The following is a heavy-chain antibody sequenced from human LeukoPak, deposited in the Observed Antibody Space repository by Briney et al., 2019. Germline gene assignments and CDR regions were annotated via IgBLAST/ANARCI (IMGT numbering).Heavy chain of an antibody. Sequence: ETLSLTCAVYGGSLSGYYWSWIRQPPGKGLEWVSSISSSSSYIYYADSVKGRFTISRDNAKNSLYLQMNSLRAEDTAVYYCARGGAAAASGGYEYFQHWGQGTLVTVSS. CDR1: GGSLSGYY. CDR2: ISSSSSYI. J-gene: IGHJ1*01. CDR3: ARGGAAAASGGYEYFQH. V-gene: IGHV3-21*01. D-gene: IGHD6-13*01.